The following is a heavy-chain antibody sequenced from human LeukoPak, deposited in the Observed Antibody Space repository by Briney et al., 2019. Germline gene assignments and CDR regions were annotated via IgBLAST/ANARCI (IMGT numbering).Heavy chain of an antibody. Sequence: ASVKVSCKASGYTFTSYGMSWVRQAPGQGLEWMGWISAYNGNTNYAQKLQGRVTMTTDTSTSTAYMELRSLRSDDTAVYYCARDASYSSGAWDWFDPWGQGTLVTVSS. CDR3: ARDASYSSGAWDWFDP. D-gene: IGHD6-19*01. V-gene: IGHV1-18*04. CDR1: GYTFTSYG. J-gene: IGHJ5*02. CDR2: ISAYNGNT.